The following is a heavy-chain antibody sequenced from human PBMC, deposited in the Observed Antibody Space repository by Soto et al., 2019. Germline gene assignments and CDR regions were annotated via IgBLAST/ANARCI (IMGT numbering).Heavy chain of an antibody. CDR1: GGSISSGDYY. CDR3: AREVVVVPPRLRDWFDP. D-gene: IGHD2-2*01. J-gene: IGHJ5*02. CDR2: IYYSGST. Sequence: PSETLSLTCTVCGGSISSGDYYWSWIRQPPXKGLEWIGYIYYSGSTYYNPSLKSRVTISVDTSKNQFSLKLSSVTAADTAVYYCAREVVVVPPRLRDWFDPWGQGTLVTV. V-gene: IGHV4-30-4*01.